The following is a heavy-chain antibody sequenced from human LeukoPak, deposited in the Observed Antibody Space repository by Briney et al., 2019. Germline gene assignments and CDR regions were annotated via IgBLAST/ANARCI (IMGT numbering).Heavy chain of an antibody. J-gene: IGHJ4*02. CDR3: AKDLSGEYYFDY. CDR1: GFTFSSYG. Sequence: GRSLRLSCAASGFTFSSYGMHWVRQAPGKGLEWVAVIWYDGSNKYYADSVKGRFTISRDNSKNTPYLQMNSLRAEDTAVYYCAKDLSGEYYFDYWGQGTLVTVSS. CDR2: IWYDGSNK. V-gene: IGHV3-33*06. D-gene: IGHD3-10*01.